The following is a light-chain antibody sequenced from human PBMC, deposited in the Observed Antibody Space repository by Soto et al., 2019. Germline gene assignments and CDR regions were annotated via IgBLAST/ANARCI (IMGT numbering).Light chain of an antibody. V-gene: IGKV3-11*01. CDR2: DTS. CDR3: HQRNK. J-gene: IGKJ5*01. Sequence: EFVLTHSPVTLSLAPGERSTLSCRASQFLISLLAWYQQTPGQPPRLLIYDTSNRATGIPARFSGSRSGTDFTLTISSLEPEDFGVYFCHQRNKFGQGTRLEIK. CDR1: QFLISL.